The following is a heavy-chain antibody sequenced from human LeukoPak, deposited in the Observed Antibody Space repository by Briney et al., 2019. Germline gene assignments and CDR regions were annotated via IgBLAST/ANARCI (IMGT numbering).Heavy chain of an antibody. CDR1: GGTFSSYA. D-gene: IGHD5-18*01. CDR3: ARDWIQLSPHYYGMDV. J-gene: IGHJ6*02. V-gene: IGHV1-69*13. Sequence: SVKVSCKASGGTFSSYAISWVRQAPGQGLEWMGGIIPIFGTANYAQKFQGRVTITADESTSTAYMELSSLRSEDTAVYYCARDWIQLSPHYYGMDVWGQGTTVTVSS. CDR2: IIPIFGTA.